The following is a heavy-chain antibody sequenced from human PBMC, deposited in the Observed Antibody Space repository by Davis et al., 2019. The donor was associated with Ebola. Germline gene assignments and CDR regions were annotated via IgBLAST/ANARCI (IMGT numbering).Heavy chain of an antibody. CDR2: IGTAGDT. J-gene: IGHJ2*01. CDR1: GFTFSSYD. D-gene: IGHD4-17*01. V-gene: IGHV3-13*01. Sequence: GESLKISCAASGFTFSSYDMHWVRQATGKGLEWVSAIGTAGDTYYPGSVKGRFTISRENAKNSLYLQMNSLRAGDTAVYYCARGGWSTVTTRLDFDLWGRGTLVTVSS. CDR3: ARGGWSTVTTRLDFDL.